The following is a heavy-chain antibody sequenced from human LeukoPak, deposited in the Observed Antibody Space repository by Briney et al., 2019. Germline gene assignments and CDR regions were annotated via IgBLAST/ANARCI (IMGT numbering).Heavy chain of an antibody. J-gene: IGHJ3*02. V-gene: IGHV3-43*02. CDR1: GFSFDDYA. CDR2: ISGDGGNT. Sequence: AGSLSLSCSASGFSFDDYAIHWVRQAPGKGLEWISIISGDGGNTYYADSVKGRFTISRDNSKNYLYLQMNSLRTEDTALYYCAKDLHSYDSGMNNWGQGTMVPVSS. CDR3: AKDLHSYDSGMNN. D-gene: IGHD3-22*01.